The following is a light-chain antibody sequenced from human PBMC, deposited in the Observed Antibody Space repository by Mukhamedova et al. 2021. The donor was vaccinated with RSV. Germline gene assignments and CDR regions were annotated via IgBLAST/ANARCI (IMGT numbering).Light chain of an antibody. Sequence: WYQRRVHGTAPDLLVYKTSNLESGVPSRFRGSGSGTEFTLTITSLQPDDFATYYCQHYTNFSATFGQWTKGDIK. CDR2: KTS. V-gene: IGKV1-5*03. CDR3: QHYTNFSAT. J-gene: IGKJ1*01.